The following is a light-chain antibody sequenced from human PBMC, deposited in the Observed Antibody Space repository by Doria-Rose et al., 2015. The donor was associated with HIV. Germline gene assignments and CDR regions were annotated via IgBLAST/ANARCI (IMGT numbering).Light chain of an antibody. V-gene: IGKV3-20*01. CDR1: QSFSSTY. CDR3: HQYGTSWT. J-gene: IGKJ1*01. CDR2: DGS. Sequence: LTQSLGTLSLPPGERATLSCRASQSFSSTYLAWYQQKPGRAPSLLIYDGSTRATGIPDRFSASGSGTDFTLTINRLEPEDFALYYCHQYGTSWTFGQGTKVEI.